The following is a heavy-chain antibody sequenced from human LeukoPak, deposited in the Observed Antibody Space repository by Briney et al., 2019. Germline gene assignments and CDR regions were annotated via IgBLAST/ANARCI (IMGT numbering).Heavy chain of an antibody. CDR2: INPNSGGT. J-gene: IGHJ4*02. Sequence: ASVKVSCKASGYTFTGYYMHWVRQAPGQGLEWMGRINPNSGGTNYAQKFQGRVTMTRDTSIRTAYMELSRLRSHDTAVYYCTVATTRNLLDYWGQGTLVTVSS. CDR3: TVATTRNLLDY. CDR1: GYTFTGYY. D-gene: IGHD5-12*01. V-gene: IGHV1-2*06.